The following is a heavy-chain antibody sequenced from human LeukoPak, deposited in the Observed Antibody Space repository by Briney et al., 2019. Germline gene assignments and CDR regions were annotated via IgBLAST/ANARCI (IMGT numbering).Heavy chain of an antibody. J-gene: IGHJ4*02. CDR3: ARLNDFWSGFLKFYFDP. CDR1: GYSFDSYW. D-gene: IGHD3-3*01. Sequence: GESLKISCKGSGYSFDSYWIAWVRQMPGKGLECMGIIYPRDSDTRYSPFFQGQVTISADKSISTTYLQWSGLKASDTAIYYCARLNDFWSGFLKFYFDPWGQGTLVTVSS. V-gene: IGHV5-51*01. CDR2: IYPRDSDT.